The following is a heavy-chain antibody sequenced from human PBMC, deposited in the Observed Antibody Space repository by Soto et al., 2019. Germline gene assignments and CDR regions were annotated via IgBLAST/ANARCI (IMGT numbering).Heavy chain of an antibody. CDR1: GGSITDKW. V-gene: IGHV4-4*02. CDR2: IYHSGST. D-gene: IGHD3-16*01. Sequence: QVQLQESGPGLVKPSGILSLTCAVSGGSITDKWWSWIRQTPGKGLEWIGEIYHSGSTNYNPPLKSRLTMSVDKSKNDFSLKLYSLTAADTAIYYCAREGDHAYSLGYWGQGTLVTVSS. J-gene: IGHJ4*02. CDR3: AREGDHAYSLGY.